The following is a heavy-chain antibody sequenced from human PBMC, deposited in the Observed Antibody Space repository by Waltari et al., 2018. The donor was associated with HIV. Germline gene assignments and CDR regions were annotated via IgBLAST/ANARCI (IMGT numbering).Heavy chain of an antibody. J-gene: IGHJ6*02. CDR3: ARGDQSYPRLWFGEFGMDV. CDR1: GSSISGGYY. Sequence: QVQLQESGPGLVKPSETLSLTCTVSGSSISGGYYWGWIRQPPGQGLEWIGSIYHSGSTYYNPSLKSRVTISVDTSKNQFSLKLSSVTAADTAVYYCARGDQSYPRLWFGEFGMDVWGQGTTVTVSS. V-gene: IGHV4-38-2*02. D-gene: IGHD3-10*01. CDR2: IYHSGST.